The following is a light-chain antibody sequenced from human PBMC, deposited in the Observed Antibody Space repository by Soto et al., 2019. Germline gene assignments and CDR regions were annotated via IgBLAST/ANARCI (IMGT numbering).Light chain of an antibody. CDR1: QSVSSNY. V-gene: IGKV3-20*01. CDR2: GAS. CDR3: QQYHSSPLT. J-gene: IGKJ1*01. Sequence: EVLFTQLPGNQPFSPGERATLSSPASQSVSSNYLAWYQQTPGQAPRLLIFGASIRATGIPDRFSGSGSGTDFTLTISRLEPEDFAVFYCQQYHSSPLTFGQGTKVDIK.